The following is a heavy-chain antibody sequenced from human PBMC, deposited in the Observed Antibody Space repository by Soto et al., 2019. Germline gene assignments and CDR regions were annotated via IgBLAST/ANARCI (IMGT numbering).Heavy chain of an antibody. CDR1: GFTFNNYA. CDR3: AKGRVGSGSLTPRVDF. J-gene: IGHJ4*02. V-gene: IGHV3-23*01. Sequence: EVQLLESGGGLVQPGGSLRLSCAASGFTFNNYAMTWVRQAPGKGLEWVSAISGGGDTTSYADSVKGRFTVSRDGSKNTLYMQMSGLRAETPALYYCAKGRVGSGSLTPRVDFWGERTLVTVS. CDR2: ISGGGDTT. D-gene: IGHD3-10*01.